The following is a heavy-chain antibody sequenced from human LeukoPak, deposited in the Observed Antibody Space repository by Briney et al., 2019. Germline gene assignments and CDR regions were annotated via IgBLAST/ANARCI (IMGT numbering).Heavy chain of an antibody. V-gene: IGHV1-2*02. CDR2: INPNSGGT. CDR1: GYTFIGYY. Sequence: GASVKVSCKASGYTFIGYYMHWVRRAPGQGLEWTGWINPNSGGTNYAQKFQGRVTMTRDTSISTAYMELSRLRSDDTAVYYCASVPKATPGHFDYWGQGTLVTVSS. J-gene: IGHJ4*02. CDR3: ASVPKATPGHFDY.